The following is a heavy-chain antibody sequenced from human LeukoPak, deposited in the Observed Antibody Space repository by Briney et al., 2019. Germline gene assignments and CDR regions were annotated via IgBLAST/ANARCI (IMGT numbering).Heavy chain of an antibody. D-gene: IGHD3-22*01. CDR2: ISSSGSTI. J-gene: IGHJ3*02. V-gene: IGHV3-48*03. Sequence: GGPLRLSCAASGFTFSSYEMNWVRQATGKGVEWVSYISSSGSTIYYADSVKGRFTISRDNAKNSLYLQMNSLRAEDTAVYYCARQSPGDYYDSSDAFDIWGQGTMVTVSS. CDR1: GFTFSSYE. CDR3: ARQSPGDYYDSSDAFDI.